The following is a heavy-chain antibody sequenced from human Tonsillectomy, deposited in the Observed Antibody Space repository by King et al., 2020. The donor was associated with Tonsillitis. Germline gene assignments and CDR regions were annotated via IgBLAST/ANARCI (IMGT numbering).Heavy chain of an antibody. V-gene: IGHV3-7*01. CDR2: IKQDGSQK. D-gene: IGHD3-3*01. CDR3: ARTTIFGVVITG. CDR1: GFTFSNSGFTFSNYW. J-gene: IGHJ3*01. Sequence: VQLVESGGGLVQPGGSLRLSCAASGFTFSNSGFTFSNYWMSWVRQAPGKGLEWVANIKQDGSQKFYVDSVKGGFTISRDNANNSLYLQMNSLRPDDTAGYYCARTTIFGVVITGWGQGTMVTVSS.